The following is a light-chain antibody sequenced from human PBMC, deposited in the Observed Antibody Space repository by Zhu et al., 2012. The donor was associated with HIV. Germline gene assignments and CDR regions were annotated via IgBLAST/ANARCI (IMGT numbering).Light chain of an antibody. CDR1: QSVRNSY. J-gene: IGKJ5*01. CDR3: QQYDTLIT. V-gene: IGKV3-20*01. CDR2: GAS. Sequence: EIVLTQSPGTLSLSPGGRATLSCRASQSVRNSYLAWYQQKPGQAPRLLIFGASNRATGIPDRFSGSGSGTDFTLTISRLEPEDFAVYYCQQYDTLITFGQGTRLEIK.